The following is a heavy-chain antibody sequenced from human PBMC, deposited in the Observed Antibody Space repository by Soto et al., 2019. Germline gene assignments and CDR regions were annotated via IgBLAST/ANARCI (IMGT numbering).Heavy chain of an antibody. Sequence: PXGTLALTCAVYGGSFSGYYWSGIRQPPGKGLEWIGEINHSGSTNYNPSLKSRVTISVDTSKNQFSLKLSSVTAADTAVYYCAFNPFYMTTVTPYYYYGMDVWGQGTTVTVSS. V-gene: IGHV4-34*01. D-gene: IGHD4-17*01. CDR3: AFNPFYMTTVTPYYYYGMDV. CDR1: GGSFSGYY. CDR2: INHSGST. J-gene: IGHJ6*02.